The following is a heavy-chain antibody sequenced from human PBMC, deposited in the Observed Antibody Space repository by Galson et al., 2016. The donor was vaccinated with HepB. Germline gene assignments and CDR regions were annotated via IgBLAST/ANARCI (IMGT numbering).Heavy chain of an antibody. J-gene: IGHJ4*02. CDR2: ISGSGDNT. D-gene: IGHD2-15*01. CDR1: GLSFSTFA. Sequence: SLRLSCAASGLSFSTFAMGWVRQAPGKGLEWVSGISGSGDNTYYADSVKGRFTISRDKSKNTLYLQINSLRAGDTALYYCACWRVGGLLFRDYWGQGTVVTV. V-gene: IGHV3-23*01. CDR3: ACWRVGGLLFRDY.